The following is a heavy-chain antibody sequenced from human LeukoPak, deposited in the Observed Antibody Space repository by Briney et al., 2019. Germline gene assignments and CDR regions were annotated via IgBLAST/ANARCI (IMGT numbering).Heavy chain of an antibody. CDR2: ISAYNGNT. D-gene: IGHD5-24*01. CDR3: ARDGGIRDGYNSGIDY. V-gene: IGHV1-18*01. J-gene: IGHJ4*02. CDR1: GYTFSSYG. Sequence: ASMKVSCKASGYTFSSYGISWVRQAPGQGLEWMGWISAYNGNTNYAQKLQGRVTMTTDTSTSTAYMELRSLRSDDTAVYYCARDGGIRDGYNSGIDYWGQGTLVTVSS.